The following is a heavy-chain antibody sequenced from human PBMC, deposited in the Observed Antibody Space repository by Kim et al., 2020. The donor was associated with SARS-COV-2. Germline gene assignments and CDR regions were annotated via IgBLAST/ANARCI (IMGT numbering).Heavy chain of an antibody. J-gene: IGHJ1*01. CDR1: GYSFTSFD. Sequence: ASVKVSCKASGYSFTSFDIHWVRPAPGPGLEWMGWMNPNKCNTGYARKFQGRITMARNTTINKAHMELSSLRSDDTAVYYCARGETFSTWGQATLVTASS. CDR3: ARGETFST. CDR2: MNPNKCNT. V-gene: IGHV1-8*01. D-gene: IGHD2-2*01.